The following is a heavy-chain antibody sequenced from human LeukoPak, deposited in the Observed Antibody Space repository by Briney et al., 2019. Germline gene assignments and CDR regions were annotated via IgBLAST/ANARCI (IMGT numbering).Heavy chain of an antibody. CDR2: IDTSGGYT. J-gene: IGHJ3*01. CDR3: ASMGGAFDL. Sequence: ASVKVSCKASGYTFFTYYIHWVRQAPGQGLEWMGVIDTSGGYTTYAQKFRDRVTMTRDTSTSTAYMEMSSLTSEDTAVYYCASMGGAFDLWGQGTMVTVS. D-gene: IGHD3-16*01. CDR1: GYTFFTYY. V-gene: IGHV1-46*01.